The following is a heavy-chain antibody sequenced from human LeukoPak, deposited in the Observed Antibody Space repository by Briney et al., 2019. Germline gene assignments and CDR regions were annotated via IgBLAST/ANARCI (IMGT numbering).Heavy chain of an antibody. J-gene: IGHJ4*02. CDR2: ISSSSSTI. D-gene: IGHD1-26*01. CDR1: GFTFSSYS. CDR3: ARQGGWELRDLTDY. Sequence: PGGSLRLSCAASGFTFSSYSMNWVRQAPGKGLEWVSYISSSSSTIYYADSVKGRFTISRDNAKNSLYLQMNSLRAEDTAVYYCARQGGWELRDLTDYWGQGTLVTVSS. V-gene: IGHV3-48*04.